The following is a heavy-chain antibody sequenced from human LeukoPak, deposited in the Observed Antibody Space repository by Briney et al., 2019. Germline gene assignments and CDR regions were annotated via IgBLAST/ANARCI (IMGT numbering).Heavy chain of an antibody. CDR2: IIPILGIA. Sequence: GASVKVSCKASGGTLSSYAISWVRQAPGQGLEWMGRIIPILGIANYAQKFQGRVTITADKSTSTAYMELSSLRSEDTAVYYCARGSSSWEGDFDYWGQGTLVTVSS. CDR1: GGTLSSYA. CDR3: ARGSSSWEGDFDY. J-gene: IGHJ4*02. D-gene: IGHD6-13*01. V-gene: IGHV1-69*04.